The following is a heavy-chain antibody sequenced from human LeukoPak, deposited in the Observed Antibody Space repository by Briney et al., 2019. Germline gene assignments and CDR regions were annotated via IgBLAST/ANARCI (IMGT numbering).Heavy chain of an antibody. CDR2: ISSGSDNT. CDR3: YCSSSTCYAGGGFS. V-gene: IGHV3-23*01. D-gene: IGHD2-2*01. J-gene: IGHJ5*02. CDR1: GFTFSNYA. Sequence: GGSLRLSCVASGFTFSNYAMTWARQAPGKGLEWASTISSGSDNTYYADSVKGRFTISRDNSKNTLYLQMNSLRVEDTAAYYCYCSSSTCYAGGGFSWGEGTLLTVSS.